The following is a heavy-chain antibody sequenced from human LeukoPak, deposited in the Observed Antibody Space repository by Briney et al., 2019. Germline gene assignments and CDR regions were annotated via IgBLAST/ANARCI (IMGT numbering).Heavy chain of an antibody. J-gene: IGHJ5*02. CDR1: GGSISSYY. V-gene: IGHV4-59*01. CDR3: ARILTGYYKSVWFDP. Sequence: SETLSLTCTVSGGSISSYYWNWIRQPPGKGLEWIGYIHNSGSTNNNPSLKSRVTISVDTSKKQFSLKLSSVTAADTAVYYCARILTGYYKSVWFDPWGQGTLVTVSS. CDR2: IHNSGST. D-gene: IGHD3-9*01.